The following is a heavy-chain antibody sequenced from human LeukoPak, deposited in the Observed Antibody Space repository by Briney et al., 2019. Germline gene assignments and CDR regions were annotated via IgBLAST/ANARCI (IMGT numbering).Heavy chain of an antibody. V-gene: IGHV4-59*12. CDR2: IYYSGST. D-gene: IGHD6-19*01. CDR3: ARDAGALYAAVAGYFDY. Sequence: SETLSLTCTVSGGSISSYYWSWIRQPPGKGLEWIGYIYYSGSTNYNPSLKSRVTISVDTSKNQFSLKLSSVTAADTAVYYCARDAGALYAAVAGYFDYWGQGTLVTVSS. J-gene: IGHJ4*02. CDR1: GGSISSYY.